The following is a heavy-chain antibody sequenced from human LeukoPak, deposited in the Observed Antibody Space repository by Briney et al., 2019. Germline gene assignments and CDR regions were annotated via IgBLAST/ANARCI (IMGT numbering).Heavy chain of an antibody. D-gene: IGHD3-10*01. CDR2: ISHDGGNK. CDR1: GFTFSSYA. J-gene: IGHJ4*02. CDR3: ARDGNVLLWFGELSYYFDY. Sequence: GGSLRLSCAASGFTFSSYAMHWVRQAPGKGLEWVAVISHDGGNKYYADSVKGRFTISRDNSKNTLYLQMNSLRAEDTAVYYCARDGNVLLWFGELSYYFDYWGQGTLVTVSS. V-gene: IGHV3-30*04.